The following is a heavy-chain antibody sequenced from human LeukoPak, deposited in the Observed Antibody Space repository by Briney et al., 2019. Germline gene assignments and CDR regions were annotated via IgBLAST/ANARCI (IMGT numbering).Heavy chain of an antibody. Sequence: SETLSLTCTVSGGSLSSYYWSWIRQPPGKGLEWVAYMYYSGSTNYNPSLKSRVTISVDTSKNQFSLKLSSVTAADTAVYYCARDDGYNFWYFDYWGQGTLVTVSS. CDR1: GGSLSSYY. CDR3: ARDDGYNFWYFDY. CDR2: MYYSGST. D-gene: IGHD5-24*01. J-gene: IGHJ4*02. V-gene: IGHV4-59*01.